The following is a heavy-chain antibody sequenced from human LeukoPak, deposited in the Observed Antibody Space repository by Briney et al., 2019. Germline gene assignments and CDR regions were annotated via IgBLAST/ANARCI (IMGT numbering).Heavy chain of an antibody. Sequence: SETLSLTCTVSGGSISSSSYYWGCIRQPPGKGLEWIGSIYYSGSTYYNPSLKSRVTISVDTSKNQFSLNLSSVTAADTAVYYCASNRLDYRSGIDYWGQGTLVTVSS. CDR1: GGSISSSSYY. CDR3: ASNRLDYRSGIDY. CDR2: IYYSGST. J-gene: IGHJ4*02. V-gene: IGHV4-39*01. D-gene: IGHD6-25*01.